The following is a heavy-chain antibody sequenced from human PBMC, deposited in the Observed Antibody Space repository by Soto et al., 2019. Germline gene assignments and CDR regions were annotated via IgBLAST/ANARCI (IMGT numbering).Heavy chain of an antibody. CDR1: GGSFSGYY. J-gene: IGHJ4*02. Sequence: QVQLQQWGAGLLKPSETLSLTCAVYGGSFSGYYWSWIRQPPGKGLEWIGEINHSGSTNYNPSLKSRVTISVDTSKNQFSLKLSSVTAADTAVYYCERGRITMVRGVTFDYWGQGTLVTVSS. CDR3: ERGRITMVRGVTFDY. V-gene: IGHV4-34*01. D-gene: IGHD3-10*01. CDR2: INHSGST.